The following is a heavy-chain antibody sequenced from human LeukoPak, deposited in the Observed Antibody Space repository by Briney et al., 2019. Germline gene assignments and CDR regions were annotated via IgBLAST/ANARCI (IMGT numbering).Heavy chain of an antibody. CDR1: GFTFSSYA. V-gene: IGHV3-30*04. CDR3: ARASLWFGELLGTDY. J-gene: IGHJ4*02. Sequence: GGSLRLSCAASGFTFSSYAMHWVRQAPGKGLEWVAVISYDGSNKYYADSVKGRFTISRDNSKNTLYLQMNSLRAEDTAVYYCARASLWFGELLGTDYWGQGTLVTVSS. D-gene: IGHD3-10*01. CDR2: ISYDGSNK.